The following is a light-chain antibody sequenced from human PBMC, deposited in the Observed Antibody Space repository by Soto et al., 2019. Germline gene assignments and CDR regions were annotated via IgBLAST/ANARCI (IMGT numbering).Light chain of an antibody. V-gene: IGLV2-14*01. J-gene: IGLJ1*01. CDR3: SSYTSSSTLV. CDR2: EVT. CDR1: SSDVGGYDY. Sequence: QSALTQPASVSGSPGQSITISCTGTSSDVGGYDYVSWYQQYPGKAPKLIIYEVTNRPSGVSNRFSGSKSGNTASLTISGLRAEDEADYYCSSYTSSSTLVFGTGTKVTVL.